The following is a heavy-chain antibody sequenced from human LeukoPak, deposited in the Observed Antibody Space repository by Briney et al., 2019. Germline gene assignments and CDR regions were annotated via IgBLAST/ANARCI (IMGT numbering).Heavy chain of an antibody. V-gene: IGHV4-34*01. CDR1: GGSFSGYY. CDR3: ARGRDSGPSNWFDP. D-gene: IGHD6-25*01. Sequence: PSETLSLTCAVYGGSFSGYYWSWIRQPPGKGLEWIGEINHSGSTNYNPSLKSRVTISVDTSKNQFSLKLSSVTAADTAVYYCARGRDSGPSNWFDPWGQGTLATVSS. J-gene: IGHJ5*02. CDR2: INHSGST.